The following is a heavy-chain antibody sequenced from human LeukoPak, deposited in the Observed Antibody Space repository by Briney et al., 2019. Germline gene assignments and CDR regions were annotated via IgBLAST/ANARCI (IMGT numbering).Heavy chain of an antibody. CDR2: IYSSGST. CDR1: GGSISNFY. V-gene: IGHV4-59*01. Sequence: SSETLSLTCTVSGGSISNFYWSWIRQPPGKGLEWIGYIYSSGSTNYNPSLKSRVTMSEDTSKNQLSLKLRSVTAADAAVYYCAAHSSSWSPYYSYFALNVWGQGTTVTVSS. J-gene: IGHJ6*02. D-gene: IGHD6-13*01. CDR3: AAHSSSWSPYYSYFALNV.